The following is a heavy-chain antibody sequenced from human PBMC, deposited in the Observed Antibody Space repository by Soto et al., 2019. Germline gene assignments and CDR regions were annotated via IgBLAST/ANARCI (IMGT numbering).Heavy chain of an antibody. CDR1: GYTFTDYG. Sequence: QVHLVQSGAEVEKPGASVKVSCKASGYTFTDYGISWVRQAPGQGLQWMGWITAFNGNTKYAQQFQGRVTMTTDTSTSTAYMARRSLESDDTAVYYCARISQSDFWSGYYYFFDYWGQGTLVTVSS. CDR2: ITAFNGNT. CDR3: ARISQSDFWSGYYYFFDY. V-gene: IGHV1-18*01. J-gene: IGHJ4*02. D-gene: IGHD3-3*01.